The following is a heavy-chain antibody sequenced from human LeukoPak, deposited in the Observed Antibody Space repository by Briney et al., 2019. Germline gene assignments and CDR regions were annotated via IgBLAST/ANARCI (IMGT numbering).Heavy chain of an antibody. CDR3: TTDRSIAVRPLFDY. CDR2: IKSKSNAGTT. CDR1: GFTFSNYW. D-gene: IGHD6-6*01. V-gene: IGHV3-15*01. J-gene: IGHJ4*02. Sequence: GGSLRLSCAASGFTFSNYWMGWVRQAPGKGLEWLGRIKSKSNAGTTHYAAPVKGRFTVSRDESKNTVSLQMNSLTTEHTPTYYSTTDRSIAVRPLFDYWGQGILVTVPS.